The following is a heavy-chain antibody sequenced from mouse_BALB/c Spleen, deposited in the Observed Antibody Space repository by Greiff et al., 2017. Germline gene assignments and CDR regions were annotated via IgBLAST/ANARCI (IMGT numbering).Heavy chain of an antibody. CDR2: ISYSGST. D-gene: IGHD1-1*01. J-gene: IGHJ2*01. V-gene: IGHV3-8*02. CDR3: ARGYGSSFYYFDY. Sequence: VQLKESGPSLVKPSQTLSLTCSVTGDSITSGYWNWIRKFPGNKLEYMGYISYSGSTYYNPSLKSRISITRDTSKNQYYLQLNSVTTEDTATYYCARGYGSSFYYFDYWGQGTTLTVSS. CDR1: GDSITSGY.